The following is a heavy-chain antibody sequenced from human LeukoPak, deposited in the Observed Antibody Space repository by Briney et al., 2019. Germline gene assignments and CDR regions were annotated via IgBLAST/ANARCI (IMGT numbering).Heavy chain of an antibody. CDR1: GFSFSNYA. CDR3: ARDEYYDSAFDI. CDR2: INDSGSTR. J-gene: IGHJ3*02. Sequence: GGSLRLSCGASGFSFSNYAMSWVRQAPGKGLEWVSGINDSGSTRFYVDSVKGRFTSSRDNPKNTLYLQMNSLRAEDTAVYYCARDEYYDSAFDIWGQGTMVTVSS. D-gene: IGHD3-3*01. V-gene: IGHV3-23*01.